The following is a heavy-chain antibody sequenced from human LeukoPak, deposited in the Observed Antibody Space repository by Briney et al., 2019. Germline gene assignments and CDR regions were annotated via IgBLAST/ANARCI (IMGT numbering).Heavy chain of an antibody. V-gene: IGHV3-23*01. CDR1: GFTFPTYT. Sequence: GGSLRLSCAASGFTFPTYTMSWVCQAPGKGLEWVSAIRSSGGSTYYADSAKGRFTISRDNSKNTLYLQMNSLRAEDTALYYCAKGGAVTGTMYFQYWGQGTLVTVSS. D-gene: IGHD6-19*01. CDR2: IRSSGGST. CDR3: AKGGAVTGTMYFQY. J-gene: IGHJ1*01.